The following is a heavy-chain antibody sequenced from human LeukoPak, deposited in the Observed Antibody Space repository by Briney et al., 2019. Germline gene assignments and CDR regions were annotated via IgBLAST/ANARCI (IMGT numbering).Heavy chain of an antibody. Sequence: ASVKVSCKASGGTFSSYAISWVRQAPGQGLEWMGRIIPILGIANYAQKFQGRVTITADKSTSTAYMELSSLRSEDTAVYYCATTTPDVIVGATYFDYWGQGTLVTVSS. CDR3: ATTTPDVIVGATYFDY. J-gene: IGHJ4*02. D-gene: IGHD1-26*01. CDR1: GGTFSSYA. V-gene: IGHV1-69*04. CDR2: IIPILGIA.